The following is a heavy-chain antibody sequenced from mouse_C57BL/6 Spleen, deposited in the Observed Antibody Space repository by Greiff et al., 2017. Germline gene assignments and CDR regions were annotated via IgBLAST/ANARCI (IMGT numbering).Heavy chain of an antibody. J-gene: IGHJ3*01. D-gene: IGHD3-3*01. CDR3: ARRGLAGFAY. CDR2: INPNNGGT. Sequence: VHVKQSGPELVKPGASVKMSCKASGYTFTDYNMHWVKQSHGKSLEWIGYINPNNGGTSYNQKFKGKATLTVNKSSSTAYMELRSLTSEDSAVYYCARRGLAGFAYWGQGTLVTVSA. V-gene: IGHV1-22*01. CDR1: GYTFTDYN.